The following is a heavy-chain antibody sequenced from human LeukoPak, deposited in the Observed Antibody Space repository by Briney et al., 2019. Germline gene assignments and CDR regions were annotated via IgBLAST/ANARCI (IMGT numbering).Heavy chain of an antibody. Sequence: SETLSRNCTVSGFSIYSVCYWGWVRQPPGKGLEWIGRIYRSGSSYYNPSLKSRVTISEDTSKNQISLTLSSLTDADKRVYDCARARDDFWSGDYWGQGTLVTASS. J-gene: IGHJ4*02. D-gene: IGHD3-3*01. CDR3: ARARDDFWSGDY. CDR2: IYRSGSS. CDR1: GFSIYSVCY. V-gene: IGHV4-38-2*02.